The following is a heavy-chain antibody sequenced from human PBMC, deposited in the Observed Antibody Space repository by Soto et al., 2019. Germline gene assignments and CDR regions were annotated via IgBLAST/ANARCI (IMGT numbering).Heavy chain of an antibody. Sequence: PGGSLRLSCAASGFTFSSYAMSWVRQAPGKGLEWVSTISGSGGSTYYADSVKGRFTISRDSSRNTLYLQMNSLRAEDTALYYCAKEGSSSLYYFDCWGQGSLVPVSS. D-gene: IGHD6-6*01. CDR3: AKEGSSSLYYFDC. CDR1: GFTFSSYA. CDR2: ISGSGGST. V-gene: IGHV3-23*01. J-gene: IGHJ4*02.